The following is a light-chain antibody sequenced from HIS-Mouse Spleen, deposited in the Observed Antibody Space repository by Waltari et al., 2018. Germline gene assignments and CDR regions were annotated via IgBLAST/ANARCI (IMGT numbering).Light chain of an antibody. V-gene: IGLV2-23*03. CDR1: SSDVGSYNL. J-gene: IGLJ2*01. CDR3: CSYAGSSTFVVV. CDR2: EGS. Sequence: QSALTQPASVSGSPGQSITISCTGTSSDVGSYNLVSWYQQHPGKAPKLLIYEGSKRPSGVPNRFFGSKSGNTASLTISGLQAEDEADYYCCSYAGSSTFVVVFGGGTKLTVL.